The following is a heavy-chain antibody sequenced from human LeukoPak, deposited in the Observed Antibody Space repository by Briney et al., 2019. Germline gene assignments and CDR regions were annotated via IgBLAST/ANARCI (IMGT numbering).Heavy chain of an antibody. J-gene: IGHJ1*01. CDR1: GGSISSYY. D-gene: IGHD1-7*01. CDR2: ISYSGST. V-gene: IGHV4-59*01. CDR3: ARALTGTTSIFHH. Sequence: PSETLSLTCTVSGGSISSYYWTWIRQPPGKGLEWIGYISYSGSTKYNPSLKSRVTISVDTSKNQFSLRVTSLTAADTAVYYCARALTGTTSIFHHWGQGTLVTVSS.